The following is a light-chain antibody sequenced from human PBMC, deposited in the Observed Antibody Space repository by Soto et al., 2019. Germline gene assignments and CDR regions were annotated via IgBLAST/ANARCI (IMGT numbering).Light chain of an antibody. J-gene: IGKJ5*01. CDR2: KIS. Sequence: DIVMTQTPLSSPVTLGQPASISCRSSQSLVHSDGNTYLSWLRQRPGQPPRLLIYKISNRFSGVPDRFSGNGAGTNITRKISRVKAEHVGVYYCMQDTQLPLRLTFGQGTRLEIK. V-gene: IGKV2-24*01. CDR1: QSLVHSDGNTY. CDR3: MQDTQLPLRLT.